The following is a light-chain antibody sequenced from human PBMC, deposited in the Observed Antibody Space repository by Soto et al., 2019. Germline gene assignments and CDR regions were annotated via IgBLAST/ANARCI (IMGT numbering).Light chain of an antibody. J-gene: IGLJ1*01. Sequence: QSVRTQPPSVSGAPGQRVTISCSGSSANIGAGYDVNWYQQLPGTAPKVLIYGNSNRPSGVPDRFSGSKSGTSASLAITGLQAEDETDYYCQSYDSSLSGYVFGTGTKLTVL. CDR2: GNS. V-gene: IGLV1-40*01. CDR1: SANIGAGYD. CDR3: QSYDSSLSGYV.